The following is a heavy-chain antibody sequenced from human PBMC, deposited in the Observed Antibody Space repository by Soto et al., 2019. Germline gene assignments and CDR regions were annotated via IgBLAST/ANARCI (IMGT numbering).Heavy chain of an antibody. CDR3: ARVGYYYDSSGYYYGNNWFDP. Sequence: SVKVSCKXSGGTFSSYAISWVRQAPGQGLEWMGGIIPIFGTANYAQKFQGRVTITADESTSTAYMELSSLRSEDTAVYYCARVGYYYDSSGYYYGNNWFDPWGQGTLVTVSS. D-gene: IGHD3-22*01. V-gene: IGHV1-69*13. CDR2: IIPIFGTA. J-gene: IGHJ5*02. CDR1: GGTFSSYA.